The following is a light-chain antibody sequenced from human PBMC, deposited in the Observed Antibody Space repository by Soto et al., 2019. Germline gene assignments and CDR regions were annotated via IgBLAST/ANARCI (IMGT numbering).Light chain of an antibody. CDR1: SGHSSYA. CDR2: LNSDGSH. CDR3: QTWATGIYV. Sequence: QLVLTQSPSASASLGASVKLTCTQSSGHSSYAIAWHQQQPEKGPRYLMKLNSDGSHSKGDGIPDRFSGSSSGAERYLTISSLQSEDEADYYCQTWATGIYVFGIGTKLTVL. V-gene: IGLV4-69*01. J-gene: IGLJ1*01.